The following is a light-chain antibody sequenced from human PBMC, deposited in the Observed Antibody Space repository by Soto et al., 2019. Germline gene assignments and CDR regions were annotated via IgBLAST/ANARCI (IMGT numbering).Light chain of an antibody. Sequence: EIILTQSPASLSVSPGERATLSCRASQSVNNNLAWYQQKPGQAPRLLIYGASTRATGIPGRFRGSGSGTEFTLTITSLQSEDFATYYCQQSYSTPYTFGQGTKVE. CDR1: QSVNNN. V-gene: IGKV3-15*01. CDR2: GAS. J-gene: IGKJ2*01. CDR3: QQSYSTPYT.